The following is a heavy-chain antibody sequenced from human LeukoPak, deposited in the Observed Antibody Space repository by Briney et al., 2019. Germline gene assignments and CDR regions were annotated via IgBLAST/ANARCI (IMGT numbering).Heavy chain of an antibody. Sequence: GGSLRLSCAASGFTFSSYGMHWVRQAPGKGLGWVAVISYDGSNKYYADSVKGRFTISRDNSKNTLYLQMNSLRAEDTAVYYCASLPGYSYGARFDYWGQGTLVTVSS. CDR3: ASLPGYSYGARFDY. CDR1: GFTFSSYG. D-gene: IGHD5-18*01. CDR2: ISYDGSNK. J-gene: IGHJ4*02. V-gene: IGHV3-30*03.